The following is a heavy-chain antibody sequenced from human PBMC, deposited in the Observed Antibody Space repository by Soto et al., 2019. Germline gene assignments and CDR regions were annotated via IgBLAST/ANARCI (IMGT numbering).Heavy chain of an antibody. J-gene: IGHJ4*02. CDR1: GGSISSGGYS. D-gene: IGHD3-10*01. V-gene: IGHV4-30-2*01. CDR2: IYHSGST. CDR3: ARAIGCFGEFLGGCYFDY. Sequence: QLQLQESGSGLVKPSQTLSLTCAVSGGSISSGGYSWSWIRQPPGKGLEWIGYIYHSGSTYYNPSTTSRVPISVDRSRNQFALKLSSVTAAATAVYYCARAIGCFGEFLGGCYFDYWGQGTLVTVSS.